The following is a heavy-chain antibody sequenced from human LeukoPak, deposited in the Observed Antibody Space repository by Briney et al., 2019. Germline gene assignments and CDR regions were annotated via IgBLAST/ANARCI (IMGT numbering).Heavy chain of an antibody. CDR2: INPNSGGT. J-gene: IGHJ4*02. V-gene: IGHV1-2*02. CDR3: ARVPYCSGGSCYFSSPDY. Sequence: ASVKVSCKASGYTFTGYYMHWVRQAPGQGLEWMGWINPNSGGTNYAQKFQGRVTMTRDTSISTAYMELSRLRSDDTAVYYCARVPYCSGGSCYFSSPDYWGQGTLVTVSS. D-gene: IGHD2-15*01. CDR1: GYTFTGYY.